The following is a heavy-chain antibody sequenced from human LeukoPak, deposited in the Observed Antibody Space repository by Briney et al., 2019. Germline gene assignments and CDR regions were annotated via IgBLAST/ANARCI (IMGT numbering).Heavy chain of an antibody. CDR3: ARNILFAFDI. V-gene: IGHV3-30*14. J-gene: IGHJ3*02. CDR1: GFTFSSYA. CDR2: ISYDGSNK. Sequence: GRSLRLSCAASGFTFSSYAMHWVRQAPGKGLEWVAVISYDGSNKYYADSVKGRFTISRDNSKNTVYLQVNSLRAEDTAMYYCARNILFAFDIWGQGTMVTVSS.